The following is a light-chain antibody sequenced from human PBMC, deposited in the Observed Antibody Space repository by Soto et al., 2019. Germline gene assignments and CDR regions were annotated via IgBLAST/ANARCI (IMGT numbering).Light chain of an antibody. Sequence: QSALTQPASVSGSPGQSITISCTGTGGDVGYYNYVSWYQHHPGKAPKLMIYEVSTRPSGVSNRFSGSKSGNTASLTISGLLAEDEADYYCSSYTSTSTLVVFGGGTKVTVL. V-gene: IGLV2-14*01. CDR2: EVS. CDR3: SSYTSTSTLVV. CDR1: GGDVGYYNY. J-gene: IGLJ2*01.